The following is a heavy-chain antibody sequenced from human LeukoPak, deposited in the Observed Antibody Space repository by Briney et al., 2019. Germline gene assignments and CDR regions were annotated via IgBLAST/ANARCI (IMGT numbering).Heavy chain of an antibody. Sequence: GASVKVSCKASGYTFTSYGISWVRQAPGQGLEWMGWISAYNGNTDYAQKLQGRVTMTTDTSTSTAYMELRSLRSDDTAVYYCARDYAVERSSGLGYWGQGTLVTVSS. CDR1: GYTFTSYG. CDR3: ARDYAVERSSGLGY. V-gene: IGHV1-18*01. CDR2: ISAYNGNT. J-gene: IGHJ4*02. D-gene: IGHD3-22*01.